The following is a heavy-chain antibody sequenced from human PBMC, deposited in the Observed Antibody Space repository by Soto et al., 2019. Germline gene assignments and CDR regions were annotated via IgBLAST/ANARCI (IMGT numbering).Heavy chain of an antibody. CDR1: TFNFTSYS. J-gene: IGHJ4*02. CDR2: ISATSTYI. Sequence: KPGGSLRLSCAGSTFNFTSYSLNWVRQAPGKGLEWVSSISATSTYIFYADSVKGRFTISRDNAKNSVSLQMNSLRAEDTALYYCARVNSATGSMHFDHWGQGTLVTVSS. CDR3: ARVNSATGSMHFDH. V-gene: IGHV3-21*01. D-gene: IGHD3-10*01.